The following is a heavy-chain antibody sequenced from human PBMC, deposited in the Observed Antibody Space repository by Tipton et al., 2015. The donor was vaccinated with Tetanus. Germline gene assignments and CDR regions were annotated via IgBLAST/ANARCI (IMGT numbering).Heavy chain of an antibody. CDR1: GYNFTHYS. Sequence: QLVQSGAEVKKPGESLKISCRGSGYNFTHYSIGWVRQMPGKGLEWMGVIYPGDSSTIYSPSFQGLVTISVDKSINTTYLRWTSLKASDSAMYYCARQEGYWGQGTLVTVSS. CDR2: IYPGDSST. CDR3: ARQEGY. V-gene: IGHV5-51*01. J-gene: IGHJ4*02.